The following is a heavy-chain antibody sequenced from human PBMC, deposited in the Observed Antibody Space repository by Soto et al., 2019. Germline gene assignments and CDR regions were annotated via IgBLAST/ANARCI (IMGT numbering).Heavy chain of an antibody. J-gene: IGHJ6*02. CDR2: IYYSGST. V-gene: IGHV4-59*01. Sequence: SETLSLTCTVSGGSISSYYWSWIRQPPGKGLEWIGYIYYSGSTNYNPSLKSRVTISVDRSKNQFSLKLSSVTAADTAVYYCAVGRSHYYYGMDVWGQGTTVTVSS. CDR3: AVGRSHYYYGMDV. D-gene: IGHD3-10*01. CDR1: GGSISSYY.